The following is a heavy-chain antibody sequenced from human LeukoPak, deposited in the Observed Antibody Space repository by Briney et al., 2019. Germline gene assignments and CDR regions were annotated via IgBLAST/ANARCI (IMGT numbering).Heavy chain of an antibody. D-gene: IGHD3-3*01. V-gene: IGHV4-39*02. CDR2: IYYSGST. Sequence: SETLSLTCTVSGGSISSSSYYWGWIRQPPGKGLEWIGSIYYSGSTYYNPSLKSRVTISVDTSKNQFSLKLSSVTAADTAVYYCAREGYYDFWSGYDYYFDYWGQGTLVTVSS. CDR1: GGSISSSSYY. CDR3: AREGYYDFWSGYDYYFDY. J-gene: IGHJ4*02.